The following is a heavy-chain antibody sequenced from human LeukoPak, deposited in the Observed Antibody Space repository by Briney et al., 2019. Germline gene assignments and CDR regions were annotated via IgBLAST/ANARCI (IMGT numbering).Heavy chain of an antibody. CDR3: ARDWAVRETLRFDP. J-gene: IGHJ5*02. CDR1: GFTFSSYS. Sequence: GGSLRLSCAASGFTFSSYSMSWVRQAPGKGLEWVANIKQDGSKKYYVHSVKGRFTLSRGNAKNSLYLQMNSLRAEDTAVYYCARDWAVRETLRFDPWGQGTLVTVSS. CDR2: IKQDGSKK. D-gene: IGHD6-19*01. V-gene: IGHV3-7*01.